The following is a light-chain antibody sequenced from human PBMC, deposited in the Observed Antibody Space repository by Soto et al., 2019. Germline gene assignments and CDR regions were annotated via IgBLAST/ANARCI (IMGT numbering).Light chain of an antibody. CDR2: DND. CDR3: GTWDNNLSAGL. J-gene: IGLJ1*01. Sequence: QSVLTQPPSVSAAPGQKVTISCSGGSSNIGNNYVFWYQQFPGTAPRLLIFDNDKRPSGIPDRFSGSKSDTSATLGITGLGTGDEADYYCGTWDNNLSAGLFGTGTKVTVL. V-gene: IGLV1-51*01. CDR1: SSNIGNNY.